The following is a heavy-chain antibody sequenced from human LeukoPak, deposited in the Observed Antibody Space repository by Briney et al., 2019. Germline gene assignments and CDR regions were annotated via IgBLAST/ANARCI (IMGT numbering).Heavy chain of an antibody. Sequence: GGSLRLSCAASGFTFSSYSMNWVRQAPGKGLEWVSFISSSRSYIYYADSVKGRFTISRDNAKNSLYLQMNSLRAEDTAVYYCARFIAAPCYFDYWGRGTLVTVSS. CDR3: ARFIAAPCYFDY. J-gene: IGHJ4*02. CDR1: GFTFSSYS. V-gene: IGHV3-21*01. D-gene: IGHD6-13*01. CDR2: ISSSRSYI.